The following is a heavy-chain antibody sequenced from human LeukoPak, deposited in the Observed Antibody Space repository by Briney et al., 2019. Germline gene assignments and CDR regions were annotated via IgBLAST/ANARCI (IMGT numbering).Heavy chain of an antibody. V-gene: IGHV3-48*04. CDR2: ISSSSSTI. CDR3: ARDRGPYCSGGSCYPNYFDY. J-gene: IGHJ4*02. CDR1: GFTFSSYS. D-gene: IGHD2-15*01. Sequence: PGGSLRLSCAASGFTFSSYSMNWVRQAPGKGLEWVSYISSSSSTIYYADSVKGRFTISRDNAKNSLYLQMNSLRAEDTAVYYCARDRGPYCSGGSCYPNYFDYWGQGTLVTVSS.